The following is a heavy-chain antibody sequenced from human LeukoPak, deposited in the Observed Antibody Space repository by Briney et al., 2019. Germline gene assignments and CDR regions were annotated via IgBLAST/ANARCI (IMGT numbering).Heavy chain of an antibody. J-gene: IGHJ4*02. D-gene: IGHD3-16*02. Sequence: ASVKVSCKASGYTFTSYYMHWVRQAPGQGLEWMGWINPNSGGTNYAQKFQGRVTMTRDTSISTAYMELSRLRSDDTAVYYCARDVHDYVWGSYRYTGPSDYWGQGTLVTVSS. CDR1: GYTFTSYY. V-gene: IGHV1-2*02. CDR3: ARDVHDYVWGSYRYTGPSDY. CDR2: INPNSGGT.